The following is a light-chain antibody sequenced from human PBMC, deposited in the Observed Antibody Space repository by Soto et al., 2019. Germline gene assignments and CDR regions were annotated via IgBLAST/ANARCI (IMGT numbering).Light chain of an antibody. V-gene: IGKV1-39*01. CDR2: AAS. CDR1: QKINSY. Sequence: DIPMTQSPSSLSASVGDRVTITCRASQKINSYLNWYQQKPGKAPNLLIYAASYLQTGVPSRFSGSESGTDFTLTISSLQPEDFATYYCQQSYSTPITFGQGTRLEIK. J-gene: IGKJ5*01. CDR3: QQSYSTPIT.